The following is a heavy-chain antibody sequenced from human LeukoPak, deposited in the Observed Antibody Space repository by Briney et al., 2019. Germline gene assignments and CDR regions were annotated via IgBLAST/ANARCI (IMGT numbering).Heavy chain of an antibody. J-gene: IGHJ4*02. CDR2: IYPRDSET. D-gene: IGHD3-9*01. V-gene: IGHV5-51*01. CDR1: GYSFTGYW. CDR3: ARQGILRYFDWLFLDY. Sequence: GESLKISCKASGYSFTGYWTAWVRQMPGRGLEWLGIIYPRDSETRYSPSFQGQVTISADKSISTAYLQWSSLKASDTAMYYCARQGILRYFDWLFLDYWGQGTLVTVSS.